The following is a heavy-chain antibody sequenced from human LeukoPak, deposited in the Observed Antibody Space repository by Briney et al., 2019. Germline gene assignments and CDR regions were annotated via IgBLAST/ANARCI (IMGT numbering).Heavy chain of an antibody. CDR3: AREVPTYYYDSTTPRYFDY. CDR2: ISAYNGNT. Sequence: ASVKVSCKASGYTFTSHGISWVRQAPGQGLEWMGWISAYNGNTNYAQKLQGRVTMTTDTSASTAYMELRSLRSDDTAVYYCAREVPTYYYDSTTPRYFDYWGQGTLVTVSS. J-gene: IGHJ4*02. V-gene: IGHV1-18*01. D-gene: IGHD3-22*01. CDR1: GYTFTSHG.